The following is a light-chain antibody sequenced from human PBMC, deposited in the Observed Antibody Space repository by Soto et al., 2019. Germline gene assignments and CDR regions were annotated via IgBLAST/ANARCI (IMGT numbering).Light chain of an antibody. J-gene: IGKJ1*01. V-gene: IGKV3-15*01. Sequence: DIVMTQSPATLSVSPGERATLSCRASQSVSTNLAWYQQRPGQAPRLLIYGASNRATGIAARFSGSGSGTEFTLTINSLQSEDFAVYYCQQYNKWPPRTFGQGTKV. CDR2: GAS. CDR1: QSVSTN. CDR3: QQYNKWPPRT.